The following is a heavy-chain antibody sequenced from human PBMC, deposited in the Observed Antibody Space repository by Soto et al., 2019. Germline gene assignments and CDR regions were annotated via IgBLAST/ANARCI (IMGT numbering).Heavy chain of an antibody. J-gene: IGHJ4*02. Sequence: ASVKVSCKASGYTFRNYGITWVRQALGQGLKWMAWISPYNGNTNYAQDLQGRVTMTTDTSTSTAYMELRSLTSEDTAMYYCARDLVSGSDFWRAYNGGYFDYWGQGTLVTVSS. CDR3: ARDLVSGSDFWRAYNGGYFDY. CDR2: ISPYNGNT. CDR1: GYTFRNYG. V-gene: IGHV1-18*01. D-gene: IGHD3-3*01.